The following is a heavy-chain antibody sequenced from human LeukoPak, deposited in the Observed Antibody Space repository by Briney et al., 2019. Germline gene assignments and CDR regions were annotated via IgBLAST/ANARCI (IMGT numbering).Heavy chain of an antibody. CDR1: GFTFNRYW. CDR3: ARGRGTIYMFDY. D-gene: IGHD2/OR15-2a*01. Sequence: GGSLRLSCAASGFTFNRYWMHWVRQVPGKGLVWVSRINSDGSSTTYADSVKGWFTISRDNARNTLYLQMNSLRAEDTAVYYCARGRGTIYMFDYWGQGTLVTVSS. CDR2: INSDGSST. V-gene: IGHV3-74*01. J-gene: IGHJ4*02.